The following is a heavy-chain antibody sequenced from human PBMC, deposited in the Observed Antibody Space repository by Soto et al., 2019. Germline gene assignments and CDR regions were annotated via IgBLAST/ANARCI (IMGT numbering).Heavy chain of an antibody. V-gene: IGHV1-69*01. J-gene: IGHJ4*02. Sequence: KVSCKASGGTFSSYAISWVRQAPGQGLEWMGGIIPIFGTANYAQKFQGRVTITADESTSTAYMELSSLRSEDTAVYYCARDLDYYDSSGYRGYYFDYWGQGTLVTVSS. D-gene: IGHD3-22*01. CDR2: IIPIFGTA. CDR3: ARDLDYYDSSGYRGYYFDY. CDR1: GGTFSSYA.